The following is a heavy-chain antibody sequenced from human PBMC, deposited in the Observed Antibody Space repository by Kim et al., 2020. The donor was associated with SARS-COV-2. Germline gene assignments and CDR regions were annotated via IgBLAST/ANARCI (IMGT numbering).Heavy chain of an antibody. CDR2: IYYSGST. Sequence: SETLSLTCTVSGGSVSSGSYYWSWIRQPPGKGLEWIGYIYYSGSTNYNPSLKSRVTISVDTSKNQFSLKLSSVTAADTAVYYFARGTLTTKWFGALFYY. CDR1: GGSVSSGSYY. V-gene: IGHV4-61*01. J-gene: IGHJ6*01. CDR3: ARGTLTTKWFGALFYY. D-gene: IGHD3-10*01.